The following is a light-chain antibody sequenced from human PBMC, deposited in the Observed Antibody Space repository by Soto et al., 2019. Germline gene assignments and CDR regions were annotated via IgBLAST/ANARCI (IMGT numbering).Light chain of an antibody. J-gene: IGKJ1*01. CDR1: QSVSSSN. Sequence: DIVLTQSPGTLSLSPGERATLSCRASQSVSSSNLAWYQQKPAQAPRLLIYAASRRAPGIPERFRGSGSGTDFTPTISRLEPEDFDVYYCQQYLTSPKKVAQGTNVDIK. CDR3: QQYLTSPKK. CDR2: AAS. V-gene: IGKV3-20*01.